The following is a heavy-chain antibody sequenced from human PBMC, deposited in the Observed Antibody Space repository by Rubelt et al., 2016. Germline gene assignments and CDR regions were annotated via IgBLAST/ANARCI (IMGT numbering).Heavy chain of an antibody. CDR1: GGSFSGYY. V-gene: IGHV4-34*01. CDR2: IYHSGST. Sequence: QVQLQQWGAGLLKPSETLSLTCAVYGGSFSGYYWSWIRQPPGKGLEWIGEIYHSGSTNYNSSLKSRVTISVDTSKNQFSLKLSSVTAADTAVYYCARARHFDYWGQGTLVTVSS. CDR3: ARARHFDY. J-gene: IGHJ4*02.